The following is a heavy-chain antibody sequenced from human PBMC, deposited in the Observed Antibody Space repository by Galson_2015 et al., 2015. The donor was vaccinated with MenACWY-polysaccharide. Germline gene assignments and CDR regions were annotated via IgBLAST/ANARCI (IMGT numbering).Heavy chain of an antibody. V-gene: IGHV5-51*01. J-gene: IGHJ4*02. CDR1: GYSFTSYY. Sequence: QSGAEVKKPGESLTISCTGSGYSFTSYYLGWVRQMPGKGLEWMGIVWPGDSDARYSPSFQGQVTISVDKSISTAYLQWTSLKASDTAIYYCARRSYHFLDFWGQGTLVTVSS. D-gene: IGHD2-2*01. CDR3: ARRSYHFLDF. CDR2: VWPGDSDA.